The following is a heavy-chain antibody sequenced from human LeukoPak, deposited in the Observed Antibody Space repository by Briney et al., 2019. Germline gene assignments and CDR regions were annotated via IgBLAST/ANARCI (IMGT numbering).Heavy chain of an antibody. CDR2: THNDGST. V-gene: IGHV3-53*01. Sequence: GGSLRLSCAAPGFTVRSNYMGWVRQAPGKGLEWVSLTHNDGSTYYADSVQGRFIISRDNSENSLYLQMNTLRAEDTAVYYCATRENGIGAAFDIWGQGTMVTVSS. CDR3: ATRENGIGAAFDI. D-gene: IGHD3-16*01. CDR1: GFTVRSNY. J-gene: IGHJ3*02.